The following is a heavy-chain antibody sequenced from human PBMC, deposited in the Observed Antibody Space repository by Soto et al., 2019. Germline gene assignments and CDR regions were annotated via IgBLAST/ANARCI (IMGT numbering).Heavy chain of an antibody. V-gene: IGHV1-18*01. D-gene: IGHD3-16*02. CDR1: GYTFTSYG. CDR2: ISAYNGNT. Sequence: QVQLVQSGAEVKKPGASVKVSCKASGYTFTSYGISWVRQAPGQGLEWMGWISAYNGNTNYAQKLQGRVTMTTDTPTSTAYMELRSLRSDDTAVYYCARDSYDYVWGSYRPTDAFDIWGQGTMVTVSS. J-gene: IGHJ3*02. CDR3: ARDSYDYVWGSYRPTDAFDI.